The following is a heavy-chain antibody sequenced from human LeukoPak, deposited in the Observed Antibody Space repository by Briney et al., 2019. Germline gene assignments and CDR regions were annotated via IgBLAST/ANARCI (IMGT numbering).Heavy chain of an antibody. CDR2: ISGNGGST. CDR1: GFTFSNYA. Sequence: PGASLRLSCVASGFTFSNYAMSWVRRAPGKGLEWVSAISGNGGSTNYADSVKGRFTISRDNSKNTLYLQMNSLRAEDTAVYYCARASDYYDSSGYYQGSYYFDYWGQGTLVTVSS. J-gene: IGHJ4*02. D-gene: IGHD3-22*01. V-gene: IGHV3-23*01. CDR3: ARASDYYDSSGYYQGSYYFDY.